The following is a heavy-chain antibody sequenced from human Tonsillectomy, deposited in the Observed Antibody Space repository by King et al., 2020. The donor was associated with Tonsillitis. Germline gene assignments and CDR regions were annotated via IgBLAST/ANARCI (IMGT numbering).Heavy chain of an antibody. CDR1: GGSMSAYY. J-gene: IGHJ4*02. CDR3: ARDYGSGTYYKRPLTY. V-gene: IGHV4-59*13. D-gene: IGHD3-10*01. Sequence: QLQESGPGLVKPSETLSLTCTVSGGSMSAYYCSWIRQPPGKPLEWIGYIYYRGTTKYNASLKGRVTISADTSENPFSLKLTSVTAADTAVYYCARDYGSGTYYKRPLTYWGQGTLVTVSS. CDR2: IYYRGTT.